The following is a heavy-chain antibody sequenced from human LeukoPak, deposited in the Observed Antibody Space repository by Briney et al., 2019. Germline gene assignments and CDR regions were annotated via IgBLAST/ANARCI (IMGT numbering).Heavy chain of an antibody. Sequence: SETLSLTCTVSGGSISSYYWSWIRQPPGKGLEWIGYIYYSGSTNYNPSLKSRVTMSVDTSKNQFSLKLSSVTAADTAVYYCARGLYSYGYSYFDYWGQGTLVTVSS. D-gene: IGHD5-18*01. V-gene: IGHV4-59*12. CDR1: GGSISSYY. CDR3: ARGLYSYGYSYFDY. J-gene: IGHJ4*02. CDR2: IYYSGST.